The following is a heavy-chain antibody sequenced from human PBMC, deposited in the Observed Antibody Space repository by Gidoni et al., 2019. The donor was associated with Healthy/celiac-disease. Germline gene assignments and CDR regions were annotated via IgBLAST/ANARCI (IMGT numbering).Heavy chain of an antibody. CDR3: AKDRGIAAAPTSYDY. J-gene: IGHJ4*02. V-gene: IGHV3-23*01. D-gene: IGHD6-13*01. CDR2: ISGSGGST. CDR1: GVTVSSES. Sequence: EVQLLEAGGGWVQPGGSRRTHCAASGVTVSSESMSGVRQAPGKGLEWVSAISGSGGSTYYADSVKGRFTISRDNSKNPLYLQMNSLRAEDTAVYYCAKDRGIAAAPTSYDYWGQGTLVTVSS.